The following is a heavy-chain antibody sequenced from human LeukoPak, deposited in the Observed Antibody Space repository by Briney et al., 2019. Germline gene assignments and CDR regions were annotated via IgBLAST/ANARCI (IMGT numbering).Heavy chain of an antibody. Sequence: SETLSLTCTVSGGSISSSSYYWGWIRQPPGKGLEWIGSIYYSGSTYYNPSLKGRVTISVDTSKNQFSLKLSSVTAADTAVYYCASDAWNGGSYWGQGTLVTVSS. CDR3: ASDAWNGGSY. CDR1: GGSISSSSYY. V-gene: IGHV4-39*01. D-gene: IGHD1-1*01. CDR2: IYYSGST. J-gene: IGHJ4*02.